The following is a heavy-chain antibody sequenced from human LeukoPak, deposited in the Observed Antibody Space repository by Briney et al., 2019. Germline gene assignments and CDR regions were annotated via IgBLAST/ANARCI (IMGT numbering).Heavy chain of an antibody. CDR3: AREGVSVTNLDF. Sequence: PSETLSLTCAVYGTSFSGYYWSWIRQPPGKGLEWIGEINHSGSTNYNPSLKSRVTISVDTSKNQFSLNLSSVTAADTAVYYCAREGVSVTNLDFWGQGTLVTVSS. J-gene: IGHJ4*02. D-gene: IGHD5/OR15-5a*01. CDR2: INHSGST. CDR1: GTSFSGYY. V-gene: IGHV4-34*01.